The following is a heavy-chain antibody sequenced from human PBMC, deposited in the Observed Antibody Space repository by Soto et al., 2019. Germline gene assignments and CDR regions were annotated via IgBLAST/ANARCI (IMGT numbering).Heavy chain of an antibody. J-gene: IGHJ5*02. CDR3: VSGSFPNWFDP. V-gene: IGHV2-5*01. CDR2: IYWNDNK. Sequence: QITLKESGPTLVKSTQTLTLTCTFSGFSLSTNGAGVGWIRQPPGKALEWLALIYWNDNKSYSPSLKSRLTITKDSSKNHVVLTMTNMDPVDTATYYCVSGSFPNWFDPWGQGILVTVSS. D-gene: IGHD3-10*01. CDR1: GFSLSTNGAG.